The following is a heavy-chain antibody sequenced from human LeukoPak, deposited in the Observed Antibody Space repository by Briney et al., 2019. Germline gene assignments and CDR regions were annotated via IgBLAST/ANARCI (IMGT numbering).Heavy chain of an antibody. CDR2: IYYSGNT. CDR1: GGSISSNMYY. CDR3: ARRFHYYDNSVYLNWIDP. D-gene: IGHD3-22*01. V-gene: IGHV4-39*02. Sequence: PSETLSLTCTASGGSISSNMYYWGWIRQPPGKGLEWIGSIYYSGNTFYNPSLKSRVTMSVGTSKNHFSLKLISVTAADTAVYYCARRFHYYDNSVYLNWIDPWGQGILVTVSS. J-gene: IGHJ5*02.